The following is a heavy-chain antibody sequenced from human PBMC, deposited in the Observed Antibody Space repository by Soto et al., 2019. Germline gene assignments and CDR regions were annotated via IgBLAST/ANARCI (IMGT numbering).Heavy chain of an antibody. Sequence: QVQLVQSGAEVKKPGSSVKVSCKASGGTFSTYAISWVRQAPGQGLEWMGGIIPMFGTANYAQKFQGRVTFTEDESTSAAYMELSILRSEDTAVFYCARRYCISSSCYLYGMDVWGQGTTVTVSS. J-gene: IGHJ6*02. D-gene: IGHD2-15*01. CDR3: ARRYCISSSCYLYGMDV. V-gene: IGHV1-69*12. CDR2: IIPMFGTA. CDR1: GGTFSTYA.